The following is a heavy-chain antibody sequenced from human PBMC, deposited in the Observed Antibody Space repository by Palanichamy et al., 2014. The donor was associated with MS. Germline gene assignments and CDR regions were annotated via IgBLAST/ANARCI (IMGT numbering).Heavy chain of an antibody. CDR1: GYTFTSYA. Sequence: QVQLVQSGREVKKPGASVKVSCKASGYTFTSYAMHWVRQAPGQRLEWMGWINAGNGNTKYSQKFQGRVTITRDTSASTAYMELSSLRSEDTAVYYCARDHVDIVATIIYYYYGMDVWGQGTTVTVSS. V-gene: IGHV1-3*01. J-gene: IGHJ6*02. CDR3: ARDHVDIVATIIYYYYGMDV. CDR2: INAGNGNT. D-gene: IGHD5-12*01.